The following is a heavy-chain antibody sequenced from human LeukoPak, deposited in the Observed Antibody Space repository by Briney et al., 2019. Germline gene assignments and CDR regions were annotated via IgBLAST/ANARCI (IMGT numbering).Heavy chain of an antibody. CDR2: IYYSGST. CDR1: GGSISSSSYY. CDR3: ARGIRTYSGSYLFDAFDI. D-gene: IGHD1-26*01. V-gene: IGHV4-39*07. J-gene: IGHJ3*02. Sequence: PSETLSLTCTVSGGSISSSSYYWGWIRQPPGKGLEWIGSIYYSGSTYYNPSLKSRVTISVDTSKNQFSLKLSSVTAADTAVYYCARGIRTYSGSYLFDAFDIWGQGTMVTVSS.